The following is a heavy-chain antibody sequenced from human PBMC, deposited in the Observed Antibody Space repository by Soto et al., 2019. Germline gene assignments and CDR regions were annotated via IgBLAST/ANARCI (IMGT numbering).Heavy chain of an antibody. V-gene: IGHV3-30-3*01. Sequence: QVQLVESGGGVVQPGRSLRLSCAASEFTFSPYAMHWVRQAPGKGLEWVAVISYDGNNQYYADSVKGRFTISRDTAKNTLYLEMNSLRTEDTAMYYCARESFTSPLPDRGMDVWGQGTTVIVSS. CDR1: EFTFSPYA. J-gene: IGHJ6*02. CDR2: ISYDGNNQ. D-gene: IGHD2-2*01. CDR3: ARESFTSPLPDRGMDV.